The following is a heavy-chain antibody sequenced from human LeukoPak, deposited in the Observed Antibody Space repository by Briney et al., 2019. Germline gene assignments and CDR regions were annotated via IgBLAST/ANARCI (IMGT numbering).Heavy chain of an antibody. V-gene: IGHV1-3*01. J-gene: IGHJ6*02. CDR3: ARGGIAVAGTFKYYYGMDV. Sequence: GASVKVSCKASGYTFTSYAMHWVRQAPGQRLEWMGWINAGNGNTKYSQKFQGRVTITRDTSASTAYMELSSLRSEDTAVYYCARGGIAVAGTFKYYYGMDVWGQGTTVTVSS. CDR1: GYTFTSYA. CDR2: INAGNGNT. D-gene: IGHD6-19*01.